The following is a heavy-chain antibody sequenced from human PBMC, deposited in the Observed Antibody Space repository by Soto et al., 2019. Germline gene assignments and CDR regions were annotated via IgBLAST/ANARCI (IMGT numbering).Heavy chain of an antibody. Sequence: QVQLVQSGAEVKKPGASVKVSCKASGYTFTSYAMHWVRQAPGQRLEGMGWINAGNGNTKYSQKFQVRATITRDTXPSTAYMEMSSLRSEATAVYYCARVGAGIVGGMDVWGQGTTVTVSS. CDR3: ARVGAGIVGGMDV. D-gene: IGHD2-15*01. J-gene: IGHJ6*02. CDR1: GYTFTSYA. V-gene: IGHV1-3*01. CDR2: INAGNGNT.